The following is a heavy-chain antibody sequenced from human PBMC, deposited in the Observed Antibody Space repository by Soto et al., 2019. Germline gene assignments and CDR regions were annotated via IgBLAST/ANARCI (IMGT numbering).Heavy chain of an antibody. Sequence: QVQLVQSGAEVKKPGSSVKVSCKASGGTFSSYAISWVRQAPGQGLEWMGGIIPIFGTANYAQKFQGRVTITADESTSTAYMELSSRRSEDTDVYYCARDVAGIVATISVGNWFDPWGQGTLVTVSS. J-gene: IGHJ5*02. CDR3: ARDVAGIVATISVGNWFDP. CDR1: GGTFSSYA. D-gene: IGHD5-12*01. CDR2: IIPIFGTA. V-gene: IGHV1-69*01.